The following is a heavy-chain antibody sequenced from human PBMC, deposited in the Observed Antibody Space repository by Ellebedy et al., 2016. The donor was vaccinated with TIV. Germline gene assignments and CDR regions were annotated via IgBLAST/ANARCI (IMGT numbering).Heavy chain of an antibody. D-gene: IGHD3-22*01. V-gene: IGHV4-38-2*02. J-gene: IGHJ3*02. CDR1: GASFRDYY. CDR3: ARSDSSGYYRCVKGAFDI. CDR2: IYHSGST. Sequence: SETLSLTCTVYGASFRDYYWTWIRHPPGKGLEWIGSIYHSGSTYYNPSLKSRVTISVDTSKNQFSLKLSSVTAADPSVYYCARSDSSGYYRCVKGAFDIWGQGTMVTVSS.